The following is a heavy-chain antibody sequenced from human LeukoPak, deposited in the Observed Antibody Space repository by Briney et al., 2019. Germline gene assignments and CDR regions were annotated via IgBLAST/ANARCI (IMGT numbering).Heavy chain of an antibody. CDR2: ISYHGRDK. J-gene: IGHJ4*02. CDR1: GFTFKTYG. V-gene: IGHV3-30*03. CDR3: ARVRSGWYFDY. Sequence: GGSLRLSCVASGFTFKTYGMHWVRQAPGKGLEWVAVISYHGRDKYYGDSVKGRFTISRDNAKNSLYLQMNNLTDEDTAVYYCARVRSGWYFDYWGQGTLVTVSS. D-gene: IGHD6-19*01.